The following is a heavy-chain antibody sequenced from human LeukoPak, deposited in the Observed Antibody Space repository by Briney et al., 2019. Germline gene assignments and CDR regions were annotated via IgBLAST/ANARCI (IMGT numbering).Heavy chain of an antibody. CDR3: ARLGIAVAGRDY. Sequence: PGGSLRLSCAASGFTFSSYSMNWVRQAPGKGLEWVSSISSSSSSYIYYADSVKGRYTISRDNAKNSLYLQMNSLRAEDTAVYYCARLGIAVAGRDYWGQGTLVTVSS. J-gene: IGHJ4*02. V-gene: IGHV3-21*01. D-gene: IGHD6-19*01. CDR2: ISSSSSSYI. CDR1: GFTFSSYS.